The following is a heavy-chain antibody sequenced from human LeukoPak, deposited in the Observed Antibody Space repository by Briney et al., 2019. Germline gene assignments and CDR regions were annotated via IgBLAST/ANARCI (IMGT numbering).Heavy chain of an antibody. Sequence: PSGTLSLTCTVSGASVSRNWWSWVRQPPGKGLEWIGEIHHSGGTNYNPSLKSRVTMSLDNSNNHFSLKLSSVTAADTAVYYCARANLYGSGSENFDYWGQGTLVTVSS. CDR3: ARANLYGSGSENFDY. CDR2: IHHSGGT. V-gene: IGHV4-4*02. D-gene: IGHD3-10*01. CDR1: GASVSRNW. J-gene: IGHJ4*02.